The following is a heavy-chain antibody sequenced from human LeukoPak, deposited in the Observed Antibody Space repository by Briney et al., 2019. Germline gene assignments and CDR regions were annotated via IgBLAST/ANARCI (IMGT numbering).Heavy chain of an antibody. Sequence: GGSLRLSCAASGFTFSSYEMNWVRQAPGKGLEWVSYISSSGSNIYYADSVKGRFTISIDNAKNSLYLQMNSLRAEDTAVYYCARSEGEYQLPENYFDYWGQGTLVTVSS. J-gene: IGHJ4*02. CDR2: ISSSGSNI. CDR1: GFTFSSYE. V-gene: IGHV3-48*03. CDR3: ARSEGEYQLPENYFDY. D-gene: IGHD2-2*01.